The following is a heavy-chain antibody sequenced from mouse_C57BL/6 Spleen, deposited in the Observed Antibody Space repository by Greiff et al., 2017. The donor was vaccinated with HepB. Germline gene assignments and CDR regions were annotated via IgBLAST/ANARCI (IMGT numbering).Heavy chain of an antibody. J-gene: IGHJ3*01. D-gene: IGHD1-1*01. CDR3: APYYYGSSPFAY. V-gene: IGHV1-64*01. Sequence: QVQLQQPGAKLVKPGASVKLSCKASGYTFTSYWMHWVKQRPGQGLEWIGMIHPNSGSTNYNEKFKSKATLTVDKSSSTAYMQLSSLTSEDSAVYYCAPYYYGSSPFAYWGQGTRVTVSA. CDR2: IHPNSGST. CDR1: GYTFTSYW.